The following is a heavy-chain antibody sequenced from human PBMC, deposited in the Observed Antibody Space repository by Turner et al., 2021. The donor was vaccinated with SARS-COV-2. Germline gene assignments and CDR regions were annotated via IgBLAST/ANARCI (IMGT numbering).Heavy chain of an antibody. CDR3: ARGGYCSSTSCSPYWYFDL. J-gene: IGHJ2*01. D-gene: IGHD2-2*01. V-gene: IGHV1-8*03. CDR2: MKPDSGNT. CDR1: GYTFTSYD. Sequence: QVQLEQSGAEVKKPGASVKVSCKASGYTFTSYDINWVRQATGQGLEWMGWMKPDSGNTAYAQKFQGRVTITRNTSISTAYMELSSLRSEDTAVYYCARGGYCSSTSCSPYWYFDLWGRGTLVTVSS.